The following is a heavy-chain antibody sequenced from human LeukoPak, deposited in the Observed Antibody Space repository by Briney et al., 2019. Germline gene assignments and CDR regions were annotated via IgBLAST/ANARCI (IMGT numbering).Heavy chain of an antibody. CDR3: AREMSIIVVSDAFDI. CDR2: IYHSGST. Sequence: PSETLALTCAVSGYSISSGYYWGWIRQPPGKGLEWIGSIYHSGSTYYNPSLKSRVTISVDTSKNQFSLKLSSVTAADTAVYYCAREMSIIVVSDAFDIWGQGTMVTVSS. D-gene: IGHD3-22*01. J-gene: IGHJ3*02. CDR1: GYSISSGYY. V-gene: IGHV4-38-2*02.